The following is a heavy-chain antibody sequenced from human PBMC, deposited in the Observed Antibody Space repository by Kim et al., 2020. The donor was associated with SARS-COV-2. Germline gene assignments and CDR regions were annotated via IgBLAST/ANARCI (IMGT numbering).Heavy chain of an antibody. CDR1: GFTFSSYD. CDR2: ISYDGSNK. CDR3: AKRPGSDY. Sequence: GGSLRLSCAASGFTFSSYDMHWVRQAPGKGLEWVALISYDGSNKYYADSVKGRFTISRDNSKNTLYLQMNSLRTEDTAVYYCAKRPGSDYWGQGTLVTVS. V-gene: IGHV3-30*18. J-gene: IGHJ4*02. D-gene: IGHD7-27*01.